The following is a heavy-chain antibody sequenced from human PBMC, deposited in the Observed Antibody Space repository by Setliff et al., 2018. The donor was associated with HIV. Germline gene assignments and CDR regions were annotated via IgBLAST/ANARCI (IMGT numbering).Heavy chain of an antibody. CDR3: ARALTSGGFYYYYMDV. D-gene: IGHD3-9*01. Sequence: SVKVSCKASGYTFHSYDISWVRQAPGQGLEWMGGIIPSFDITNYAQKFRGRVTITADKSTSTAYMELSSLRSEDTAVYYCARALTSGGFYYYYMDVWGKGTTVTVSS. CDR1: GYTFHSYD. J-gene: IGHJ6*03. CDR2: IIPSFDIT. V-gene: IGHV1-69*10.